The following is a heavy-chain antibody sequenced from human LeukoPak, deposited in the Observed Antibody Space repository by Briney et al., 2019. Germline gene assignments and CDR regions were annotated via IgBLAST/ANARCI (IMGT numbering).Heavy chain of an antibody. Sequence: SETLSLTCTVSGYSISSGYYWSWIRQPPGKGLEWIGYIYYSGSTNYNPSLKSRVTISVDTSKNQFSLKLSSVTAADTAVYYCARRPRRLGELSFDYWGQGTLVTVSS. CDR3: ARRPRRLGELSFDY. CDR2: IYYSGST. CDR1: GYSISSGYY. J-gene: IGHJ4*02. V-gene: IGHV4-61*01. D-gene: IGHD3-16*02.